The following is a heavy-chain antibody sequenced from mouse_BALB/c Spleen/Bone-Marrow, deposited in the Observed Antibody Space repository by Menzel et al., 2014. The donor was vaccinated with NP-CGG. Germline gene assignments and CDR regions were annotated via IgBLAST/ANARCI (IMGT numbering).Heavy chain of an antibody. CDR1: GYNFTSYW. V-gene: IGHV1-55*01. Sequence: QVQLQQSGAELVKPGTSVKLSCKSSGYNFTSYWINWVKLRPGQGLEWIGDIYPGSGSTNYNEKFKSKATLTVDTSSSTAYMQLSRLASEDSALYYCARGAWANWDYFDYWGQGTTLTVSS. D-gene: IGHD4-1*01. CDR2: IYPGSGST. CDR3: ARGAWANWDYFDY. J-gene: IGHJ2*01.